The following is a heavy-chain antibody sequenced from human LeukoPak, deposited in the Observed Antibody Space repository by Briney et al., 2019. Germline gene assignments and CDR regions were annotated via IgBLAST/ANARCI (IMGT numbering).Heavy chain of an antibody. J-gene: IGHJ4*02. CDR3: ARGAITIFGVVRTGYYFDY. CDR2: ISSSSSTI. V-gene: IGHV3-48*01. D-gene: IGHD3-3*01. CDR1: GFTFSSYS. Sequence: GGSLRLSCAASGFTFSSYSMNWVRQAPGKGLEWVSYISSSSSTIYYADSVKGRFTISRDNAKNSLYLQMNSLRAEDTAVYYCARGAITIFGVVRTGYYFDYWGQGTLVTVSS.